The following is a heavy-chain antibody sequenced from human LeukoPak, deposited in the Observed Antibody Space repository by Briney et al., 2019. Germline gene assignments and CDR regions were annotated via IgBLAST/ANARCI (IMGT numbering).Heavy chain of an antibody. CDR2: MNPNSGNT. J-gene: IGHJ5*02. CDR1: GYSFISYD. D-gene: IGHD6-13*01. Sequence: ASVKVSCKASGYSFISYDINWVRQATGQGLEWMGWMNPNSGNTGYAQKFQGRVTMTRNTSISTAYMELSSLRSEDTAVYYCARTGFSSWGNWFDPWGQGTLVTVSS. V-gene: IGHV1-8*01. CDR3: ARTGFSSWGNWFDP.